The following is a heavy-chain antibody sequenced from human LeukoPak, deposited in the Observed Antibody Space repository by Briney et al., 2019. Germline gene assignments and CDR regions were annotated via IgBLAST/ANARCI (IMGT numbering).Heavy chain of an antibody. CDR2: INWNGDNT. CDR1: GFTFSSYA. D-gene: IGHD3-9*01. CDR3: ARGSTHYDVLTGYHYYFDY. J-gene: IGHJ4*02. V-gene: IGHV3-20*04. Sequence: GGSLRLSCAASGFTFSSYAMSWVRQAPGKGLEWVSGINWNGDNTNYADSLKGRFTISRDNAKNSLYLQMHSLRAEDTALYYCARGSTHYDVLTGYHYYFDYWGQGTLVTVSS.